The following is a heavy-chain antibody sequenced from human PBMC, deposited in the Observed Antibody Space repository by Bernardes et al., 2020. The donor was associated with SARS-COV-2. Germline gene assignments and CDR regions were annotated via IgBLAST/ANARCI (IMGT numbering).Heavy chain of an antibody. V-gene: IGHV3-11*01. CDR1: GFTFSYYY. CDR3: ARDPLPSITIFGVVRYGMDV. CDR2: ISSSGSTI. Sequence: GGSLRPSCAASGFTFSYYYINWIRQAPGKGLEWVSYISSSGSTIYYADSVKGRFTISRDNAKNSLYLQMNSLRAEDTAVYYCARDPLPSITIFGVVRYGMDVWGQGTTVTVSS. D-gene: IGHD3-3*01. J-gene: IGHJ6*02.